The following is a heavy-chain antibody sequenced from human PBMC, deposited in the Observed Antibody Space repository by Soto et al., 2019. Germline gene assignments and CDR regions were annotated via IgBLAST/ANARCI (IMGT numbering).Heavy chain of an antibody. V-gene: IGHV4-39*01. D-gene: IGHD3-22*01. CDR1: GGSISSSSYY. CDR2: IYYSGST. J-gene: IGHJ5*02. Sequence: TSETLSLTCTVSGGSISSSSYYWGWIRQPPGKGLEWIGSIYYSGSTYYNPSLKSRVTISVDTSKNQFSLKLSSVTAADTAVYYCARPPKGYYDSSGYYGASGWFDPWGQGTLVTVSS. CDR3: ARPPKGYYDSSGYYGASGWFDP.